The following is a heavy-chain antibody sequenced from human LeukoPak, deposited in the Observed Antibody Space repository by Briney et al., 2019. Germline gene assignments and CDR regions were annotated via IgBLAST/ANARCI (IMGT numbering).Heavy chain of an antibody. J-gene: IGHJ5*02. CDR2: ISSNGGST. CDR1: GFTFSSYA. Sequence: GGSLRLSCSASGFTFSSYAMHWVRQAPGKGLEYVSAISSNGGSTYYADSVKGRFTISRDNSKNTLYLQMSSLRAEDTAVYYCVHLATATTGTTGKDGFDPWGQGTLVTVSS. V-gene: IGHV3-64D*06. CDR3: VHLATATTGTTGKDGFDP. D-gene: IGHD1-1*01.